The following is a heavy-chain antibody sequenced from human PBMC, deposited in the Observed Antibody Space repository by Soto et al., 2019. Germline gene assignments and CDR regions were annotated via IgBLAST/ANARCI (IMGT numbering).Heavy chain of an antibody. D-gene: IGHD4-4*01. V-gene: IGHV4-30-4*08. CDR2: IYYSGST. Sequence: QVQLQESGPGLVKPSETLSLTCTVSGGSVSSGSYYWSWIRQPPGKGLEWIGYIYYSGSTYYNPSLKSRVTISVDTSNNQFSLKPSSVTPADTAVYYCASDKGAGWDYSNYGNDGMDVWGQGTTVTVSS. J-gene: IGHJ6*02. CDR3: ASDKGAGWDYSNYGNDGMDV. CDR1: GGSVSSGSYY.